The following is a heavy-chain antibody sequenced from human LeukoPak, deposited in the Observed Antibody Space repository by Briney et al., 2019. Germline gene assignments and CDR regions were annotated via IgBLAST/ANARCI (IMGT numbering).Heavy chain of an antibody. Sequence: GGSLRLSCAASGFTFSSYAMSWVRQAPGKGLEWVSAISGSGGSTYYADSVKGRFTISRDNSKNTLYLQMNSLRAEDTAVYYCAKGYYDFWSAQDAFDIWGQGTMVTVSS. V-gene: IGHV3-23*01. CDR3: AKGYYDFWSAQDAFDI. D-gene: IGHD3-3*01. CDR2: ISGSGGST. J-gene: IGHJ3*02. CDR1: GFTFSSYA.